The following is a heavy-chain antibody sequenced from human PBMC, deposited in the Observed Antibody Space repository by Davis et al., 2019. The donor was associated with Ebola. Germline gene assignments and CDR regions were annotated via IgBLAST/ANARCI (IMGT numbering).Heavy chain of an antibody. V-gene: IGHV3-7*01. CDR1: GFTFSSYW. CDR2: INQDGSNK. CDR3: AREGRSTGMDV. D-gene: IGHD2-2*01. J-gene: IGHJ6*02. Sequence: PGGSLTLSCAASGFTFSSYWMSWVRQAPGKGLDWGANINQDGSNKYYAASVKGRFTISRDNSKNTLYLQMNGLRAEDTAVYYCAREGRSTGMDVWGQGTTVTVSS.